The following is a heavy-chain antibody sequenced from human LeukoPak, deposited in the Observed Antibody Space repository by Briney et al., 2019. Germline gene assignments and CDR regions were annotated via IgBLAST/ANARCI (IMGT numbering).Heavy chain of an antibody. V-gene: IGHV1-2*06. CDR1: GYTFTGYY. Sequence: ASVKVSYKASGYTFTGYYMHWVRQAPGQGLEWMGRINPNSGGTNYAQKFQGRVTMTRDTSISTAYMELSRLRSDDTAVYYCAREGHLSGYYFPDYWGQGTLVTVSS. D-gene: IGHD3-22*01. CDR3: AREGHLSGYYFPDY. J-gene: IGHJ4*02. CDR2: INPNSGGT.